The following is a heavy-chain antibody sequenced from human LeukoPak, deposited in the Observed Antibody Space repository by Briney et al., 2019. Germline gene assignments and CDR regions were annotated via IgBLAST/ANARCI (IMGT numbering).Heavy chain of an antibody. CDR2: IYYSGST. CDR3: ARLQTQQLVLDY. Sequence: PSETLSLTCTVSGGSISSSSYYWGWIRQPPGKGLEWIGSIYYSGSTYYNPSLKSRVTISVDTSKNQFSLKLSSVTAADTAVYYYARLQTQQLVLDYWGQGTLVTVSS. D-gene: IGHD6-13*01. CDR1: GGSISSSSYY. J-gene: IGHJ4*02. V-gene: IGHV4-39*01.